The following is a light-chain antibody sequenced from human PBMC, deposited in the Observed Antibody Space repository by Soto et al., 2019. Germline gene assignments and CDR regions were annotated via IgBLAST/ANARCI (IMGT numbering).Light chain of an antibody. CDR2: GAS. CDR3: LHYGTAQWT. Sequence: EVVLTQSPATLSLSPGESATLSYRASQSVTRDSLAWYQQKPGHSPRLLISGASSRATGIPDRFSGGGSGTDFIFNISSLQPEDFAMYYCLHYGTAQWTFGQGTKV. J-gene: IGKJ1*01. V-gene: IGKV3-20*01. CDR1: QSVTRDS.